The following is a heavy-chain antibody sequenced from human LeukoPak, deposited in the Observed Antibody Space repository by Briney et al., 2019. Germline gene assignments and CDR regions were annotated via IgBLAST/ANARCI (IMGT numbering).Heavy chain of an antibody. Sequence: SETLSLTCTVPGGSISSSSYYWGWIRQPPGKGLEWIGSIYYSGSTYYNPSLKSRVTISVDTSKNQFSLKLSSVTAADTAVYYCARSSGWYGNDYWGQGTLVTVSS. J-gene: IGHJ4*02. CDR1: GGSISSSSYY. D-gene: IGHD6-19*01. CDR2: IYYSGST. V-gene: IGHV4-39*07. CDR3: ARSSGWYGNDY.